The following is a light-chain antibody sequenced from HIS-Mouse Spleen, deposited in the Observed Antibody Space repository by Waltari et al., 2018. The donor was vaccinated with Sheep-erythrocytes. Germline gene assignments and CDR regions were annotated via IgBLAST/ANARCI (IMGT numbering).Light chain of an antibody. J-gene: IGKJ5*01. CDR3: QQANSFPIT. CDR2: AAS. V-gene: IGKV1-12*01. CDR1: QGISSW. Sequence: DIQMTQSPSSVSASVGDRVTITCRASQGISSWLAWYPQKPGKAPKRRIYAASSLQSGFPSRFSGSGSGTDFTLTISSLQPEDFATYYCQQANSFPITFGQGTRLEIK.